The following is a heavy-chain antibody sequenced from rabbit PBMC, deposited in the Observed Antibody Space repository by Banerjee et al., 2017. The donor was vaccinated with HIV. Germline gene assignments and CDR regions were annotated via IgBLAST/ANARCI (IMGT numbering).Heavy chain of an antibody. Sequence: GGLVQPEGSLTLTCTASGFSFSSTYYMCWVRQAPGKGPEWIACIYHGDGNTWYASWVDGRFTISSDDGQNTVTLQMTSLTAADTASYFCARAGYGGSGYAEYFNLWGPGTL. D-gene: IGHD8-1*01. J-gene: IGHJ4*01. CDR3: ARAGYGGSGYAEYFNL. CDR1: GFSFSSTYY. V-gene: IGHV1S47*01. CDR2: IYHGDGNT.